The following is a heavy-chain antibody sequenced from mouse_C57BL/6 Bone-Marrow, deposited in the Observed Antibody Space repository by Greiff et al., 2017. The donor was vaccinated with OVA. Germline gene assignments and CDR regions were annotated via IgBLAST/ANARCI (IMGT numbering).Heavy chain of an antibody. Sequence: EVKLQQSGAELVKPGASVKLSCTASGFNIKDYYMHWVKQRTEQGLEWIGRIDPEDGETKYAPKFQGKATITADTSSNTAYLQLSSLTSEDTAVYYCASALGITTVVARGFAYWGQGTLVTVSA. V-gene: IGHV14-2*01. CDR1: GFNIKDYY. D-gene: IGHD1-1*01. J-gene: IGHJ3*01. CDR3: ASALGITTVVARGFAY. CDR2: IDPEDGET.